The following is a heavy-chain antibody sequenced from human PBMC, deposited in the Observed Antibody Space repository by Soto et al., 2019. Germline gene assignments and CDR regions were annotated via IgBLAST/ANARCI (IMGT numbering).Heavy chain of an antibody. Sequence: ASVKVSCKTSGFTFSSSAVHWVRQARGHRLQWMGWIDVGSANTNYAQMLQERVTMTRDTSTSTAYMELRSLRSDDTAVYYCARDFTGWPPDGVDSWGQGTLLTVSS. D-gene: IGHD3-16*01. V-gene: IGHV1-58*01. CDR3: ARDFTGWPPDGVDS. J-gene: IGHJ4*02. CDR1: GFTFSSSA. CDR2: IDVGSANT.